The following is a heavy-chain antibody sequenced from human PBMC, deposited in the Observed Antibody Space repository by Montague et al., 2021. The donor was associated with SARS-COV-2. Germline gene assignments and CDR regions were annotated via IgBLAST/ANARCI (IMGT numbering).Heavy chain of an antibody. V-gene: IGHV4-59*13. CDR2: IYYTGNT. J-gene: IGHJ6*02. CDR1: GGSLSTYY. D-gene: IGHD5/OR15-5a*01. Sequence: SETLSLTCTVSGGSLSTYYWSWIRQPPGKGLECIGYIYYTGNTNYNPSLKSRVTISVDTSKNQFSLKLGSVTAADTAVYYCARLYDSSSYYYGMDVWGQGTTVTVSS. CDR3: ARLYDSSSYYYGMDV.